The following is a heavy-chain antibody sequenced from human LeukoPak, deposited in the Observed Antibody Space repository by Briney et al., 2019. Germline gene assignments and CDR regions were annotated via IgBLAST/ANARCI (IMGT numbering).Heavy chain of an antibody. Sequence: SETLSLTCAVYGGSFSGYYWSWIRQPAGKGLEWIGRIYTSGSTNYNPSLKSRVTISVDTSKNQFSLKLSSVTAADTAVYYCARGRGYCSSTSCSGGYYYYYMDVWGKGTTVTVSS. J-gene: IGHJ6*03. CDR3: ARGRGYCSSTSCSGGYYYYYMDV. CDR2: IYTSGST. V-gene: IGHV4-59*10. CDR1: GGSFSGYY. D-gene: IGHD2-2*01.